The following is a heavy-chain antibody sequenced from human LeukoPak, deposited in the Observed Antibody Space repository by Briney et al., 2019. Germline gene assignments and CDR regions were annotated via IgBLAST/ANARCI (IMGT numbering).Heavy chain of an antibody. CDR3: ARQQYDILTGSDDAFDI. J-gene: IGHJ3*02. Sequence: GGSLRLSCATSGFTFSSYEMNWVRQAPGKGLEWVSYISSSGSTIYYADSVKGRFTISRDNAKNSLYLQMNSLRAEDTAVYYCARQQYDILTGSDDAFDIWGQGTMVTVSS. CDR2: ISSSGSTI. CDR1: GFTFSSYE. V-gene: IGHV3-48*03. D-gene: IGHD3-9*01.